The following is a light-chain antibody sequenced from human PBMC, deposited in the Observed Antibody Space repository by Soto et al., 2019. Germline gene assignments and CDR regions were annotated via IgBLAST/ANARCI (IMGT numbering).Light chain of an antibody. J-gene: IGKJ5*01. V-gene: IGKV3D-15*01. Sequence: IVLTQSPGTISFSPGDSPSISRTASQTVSSSLAWYQQKPGQAPRLLIYEASNRATGIPARFSGSGSGTEFTLTISSLQSEDFAVYYCQQYYNWPPITFGQGTRLEI. CDR2: EAS. CDR1: QTVSSS. CDR3: QQYYNWPPIT.